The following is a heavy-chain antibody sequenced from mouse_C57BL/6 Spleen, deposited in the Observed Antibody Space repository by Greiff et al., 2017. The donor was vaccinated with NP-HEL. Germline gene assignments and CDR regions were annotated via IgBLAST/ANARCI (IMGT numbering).Heavy chain of an antibody. CDR2: IDPSDSYT. Sequence: QVQLKQSGAELVKPGASVKLSCKASGYTFTSYWMQWVKQRPGQGLEWIGEIDPSDSYTNYNQKFKGKATLTVDTSSSTAYMQLSSLTSEDSAVYYCARGGTTVVADVWGTGTTVTVSS. D-gene: IGHD1-1*01. J-gene: IGHJ1*03. CDR1: GYTFTSYW. V-gene: IGHV1-50*01. CDR3: ARGGTTVVADV.